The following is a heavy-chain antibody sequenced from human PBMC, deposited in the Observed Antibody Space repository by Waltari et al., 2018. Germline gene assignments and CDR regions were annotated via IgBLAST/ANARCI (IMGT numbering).Heavy chain of an antibody. J-gene: IGHJ4*02. D-gene: IGHD3-22*01. V-gene: IGHV4-38-2*01. Sequence: QVQLQESGPGLVKPSETLSLTCAVSGYAISSGYYWGWIRQPPGTGLEWIGSIHHSGSTYYTPSLKSRVTIPVDTSKHRFSRKLSSVTAADTAVDYCARVGGITMIVVPGYFDYWGQGTLVTVSS. CDR2: IHHSGST. CDR3: ARVGGITMIVVPGYFDY. CDR1: GYAISSGYY.